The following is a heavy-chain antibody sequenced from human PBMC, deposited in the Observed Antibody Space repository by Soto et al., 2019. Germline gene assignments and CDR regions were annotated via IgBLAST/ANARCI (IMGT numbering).Heavy chain of an antibody. Sequence: PRLSCAASGFTFSSYSMNWVRQAPGKGLEWVSYISSSSSTIYYADSVKGRFTISRDNAKNSLYLQMNSLRDEDTAVYYCARTLYGPGAYFDYWGQGTLVTVSS. V-gene: IGHV3-48*02. CDR2: ISSSSSTI. CDR3: ARTLYGPGAYFDY. J-gene: IGHJ4*02. CDR1: GFTFSSYS. D-gene: IGHD3-10*01.